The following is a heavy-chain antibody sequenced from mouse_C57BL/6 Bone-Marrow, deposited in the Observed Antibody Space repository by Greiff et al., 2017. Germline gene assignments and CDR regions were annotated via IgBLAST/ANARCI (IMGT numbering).Heavy chain of an antibody. Sequence: VKLMESGPELVKPGASVKISCKASGYAFSSSWMNWVKQRPGKGLEWIGRIYPGDGDTNYNGKFKGKATLTADKSSSTAYMQLSSLTSEDSAVYFCARGWLLRGWGQGTTLTVSS. J-gene: IGHJ2*01. V-gene: IGHV1-82*01. CDR2: IYPGDGDT. D-gene: IGHD2-3*01. CDR3: ARGWLLRG. CDR1: GYAFSSSW.